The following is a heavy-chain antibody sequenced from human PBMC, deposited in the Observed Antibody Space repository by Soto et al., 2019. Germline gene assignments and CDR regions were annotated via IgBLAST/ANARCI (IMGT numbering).Heavy chain of an antibody. CDR1: GDSVSSNTAG. D-gene: IGHD1-26*01. J-gene: IGHJ4*01. CDR3: ARGEQYSGRIFHY. V-gene: IGHV6-1*01. CDR2: TYYRSKWYY. Sequence: QVQLQQSGPGLVKPSQTLLLTCDISGDSVSSNTAGWNWVRQSPSIGLEWLGRTYYRSKWYYDYALSVQIRITINPDTSTNQYSLQLNSVTPEDTAVYYCARGEQYSGRIFHYWGQGTQVTVSS.